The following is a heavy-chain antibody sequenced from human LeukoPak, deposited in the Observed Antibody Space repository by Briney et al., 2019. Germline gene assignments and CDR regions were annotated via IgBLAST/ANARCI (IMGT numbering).Heavy chain of an antibody. CDR3: AAPPP. CDR1: GFTFDHYG. V-gene: IGHV3-23*01. CDR2: ISGSGNQT. Sequence: GKSLRLSCVVSGFTFDHYGMHWVRQAPGKGLEWVSSISGSGNQTYYADSVMGRFTISRDNLKNTVYLQMNGLRVEDTAIYYCAAPPPWGQGTLVTVSS. J-gene: IGHJ5*02.